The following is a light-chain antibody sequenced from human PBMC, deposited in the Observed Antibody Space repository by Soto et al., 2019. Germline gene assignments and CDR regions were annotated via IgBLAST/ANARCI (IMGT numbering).Light chain of an antibody. CDR3: SSYTTSTTVV. Sequence: QSALTQPASVSGSPGQSITVSCNGTSSDVGGYNYVSWYQQHPGKAPKLMISEVSNRPSGVSNRFSGSKSGNTASLTISGLQAEDEADYYCSSYTTSTTVVFGGGTKLTVL. J-gene: IGLJ2*01. CDR2: EVS. CDR1: SSDVGGYNY. V-gene: IGLV2-14*01.